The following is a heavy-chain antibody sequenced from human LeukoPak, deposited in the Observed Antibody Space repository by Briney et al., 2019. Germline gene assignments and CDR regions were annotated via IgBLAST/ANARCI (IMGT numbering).Heavy chain of an antibody. CDR1: GGSFSGYY. Sequence: SETLSLTCAVYGGSFSGYYWSWIRQPPGKGLERIGEINHSGSTNYNPSLKSRVTISVDTSKNQFSLRLSSVTAADTAVYYCARGRGGKYKWGQGTLVTVSS. V-gene: IGHV4-34*01. J-gene: IGHJ4*02. CDR3: ARGRGGKYK. D-gene: IGHD4-23*01. CDR2: INHSGST.